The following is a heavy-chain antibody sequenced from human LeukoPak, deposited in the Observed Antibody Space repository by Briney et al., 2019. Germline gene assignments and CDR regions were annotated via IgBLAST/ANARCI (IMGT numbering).Heavy chain of an antibody. Sequence: GSLRLSCAASGFTFSSYSMNWVRQPPGKGLEWIGEINHSGSTNYNPSLKSRVTISVDTSKNQFSLKLSSVTAADTAVYYCASRAAAGTLTRRWFDPWGQGTLVTVSS. D-gene: IGHD6-13*01. CDR2: INHSGST. CDR3: ASRAAAGTLTRRWFDP. J-gene: IGHJ5*02. V-gene: IGHV4-34*01. CDR1: GFTFSSYS.